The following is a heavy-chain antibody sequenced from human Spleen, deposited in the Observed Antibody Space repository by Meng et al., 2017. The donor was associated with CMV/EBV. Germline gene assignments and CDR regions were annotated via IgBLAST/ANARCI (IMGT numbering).Heavy chain of an antibody. CDR3: AKDQTLHRFLGWFDP. V-gene: IGHV4-59*01. CDR1: CGSLSSYY. D-gene: IGHD3-3*01. Sequence: VSCGSLSSYYWSWIRQSPGKGLEWIGYIPNSGNTDYTPSLKSRVTISVDTSKNQFFLNLTSVTSADTAVYFCAKDQTLHRFLGWFDPWGQGILVTVSS. J-gene: IGHJ5*02. CDR2: IPNSGNT.